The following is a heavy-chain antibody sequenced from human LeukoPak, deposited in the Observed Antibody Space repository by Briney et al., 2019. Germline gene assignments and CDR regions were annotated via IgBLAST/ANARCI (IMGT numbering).Heavy chain of an antibody. D-gene: IGHD1-26*01. V-gene: IGHV1-69*06. CDR2: IIPIFGTA. CDR1: GGTFSSYA. Sequence: ASVKVSCKASGGTFSSYAISWVRQAPGQGLEWMEGIIPIFGTANYAQKFQGRVTITADKSTSTAYMELSSLRSEDTAVYYCAREGSGSRGDYWGQGTLVTVSS. J-gene: IGHJ4*02. CDR3: AREGSGSRGDY.